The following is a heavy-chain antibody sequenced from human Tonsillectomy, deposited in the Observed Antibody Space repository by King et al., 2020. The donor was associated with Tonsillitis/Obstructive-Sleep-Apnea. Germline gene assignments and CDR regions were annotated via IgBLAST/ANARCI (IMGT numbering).Heavy chain of an antibody. Sequence: QLVQSGAEVKKPGASVKVSCKASGYTFTSYYMHWVRQAPGQGLEWMGIINPSGGSTSYAQKFQGRVTMTRDTSTSTVYMELSSLRSEDTAVYYCAGDEAVEVAFDIWGQGTMVTVSS. CDR2: INPSGGST. V-gene: IGHV1-46*01. CDR1: GYTFTSYY. CDR3: AGDEAVEVAFDI. J-gene: IGHJ3*02.